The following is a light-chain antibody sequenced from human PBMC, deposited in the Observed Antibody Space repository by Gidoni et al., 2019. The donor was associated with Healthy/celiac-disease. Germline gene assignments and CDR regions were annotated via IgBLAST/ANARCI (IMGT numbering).Light chain of an antibody. V-gene: IGKV3-20*01. Sequence: EIVLMQSPGTLSLSPWERSTLSCSASQSVSSSYLAWYQQKPGQAPRLIIYGASSMATGIPDRFSGSGSGTDFTLTISRMEPEDFAVYYCQPYGSSPWTFGQGTKVEIK. CDR1: QSVSSSY. J-gene: IGKJ1*01. CDR2: GAS. CDR3: QPYGSSPWT.